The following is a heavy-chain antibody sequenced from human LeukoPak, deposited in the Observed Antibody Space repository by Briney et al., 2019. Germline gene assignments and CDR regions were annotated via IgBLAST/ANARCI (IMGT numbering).Heavy chain of an antibody. J-gene: IGHJ4*02. Sequence: GGSLRLSCAASGFTFSSYAMSWVRQAPGKGLEWVSGISDSGGRTYYADSVRGRFTISRDNSKNTLFLQMNGLRAEDTALYFCARGGTLVRGGDPFDFWGQGTQVTVSS. CDR1: GFTFSSYA. CDR2: ISDSGGRT. D-gene: IGHD3-10*01. V-gene: IGHV3-23*01. CDR3: ARGGTLVRGGDPFDF.